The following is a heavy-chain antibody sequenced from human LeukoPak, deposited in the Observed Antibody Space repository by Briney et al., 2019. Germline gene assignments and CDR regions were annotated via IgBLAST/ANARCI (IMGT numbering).Heavy chain of an antibody. CDR2: IGIDSGNT. CDR3: ARDHNYAFDN. J-gene: IGHJ4*02. D-gene: IGHD1-1*01. Sequence: GGSLRLSCTASGFPFIEYSMNWVRQAPGKGLEWISYIGIDSGNTKYADSVRGRFTISADKAKNSLYLQMNSLRVEDTAVYYCARDHNYAFDNWGQGTLVSVTS. CDR1: GFPFIEYS. V-gene: IGHV3-48*01.